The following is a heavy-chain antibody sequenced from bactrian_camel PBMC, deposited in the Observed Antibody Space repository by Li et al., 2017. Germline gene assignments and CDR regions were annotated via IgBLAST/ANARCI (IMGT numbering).Heavy chain of an antibody. CDR1: GNLYNSDC. J-gene: IGHJ4*01. Sequence: HVQLVESGGGSVQTGGSLILSCAASGNLYNSDCMAWFRQAPGKEREGVAAIYTGGGSTYYADSVKGRFTISQDNAKNTLYLQMNSLKPEDTAVYTCEAGCPFVPSGWNLLDTSSYNYWGQGTQVTVS. D-gene: IGHD7*01. CDR2: IYTGGGST. V-gene: IGHV3S54*01. CDR3: EAGCPFVPSGWNLLDTSSYNY.